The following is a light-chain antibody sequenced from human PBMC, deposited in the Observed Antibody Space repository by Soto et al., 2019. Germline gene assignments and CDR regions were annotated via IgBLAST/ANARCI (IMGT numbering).Light chain of an antibody. CDR3: GSYRISTAV. CDR1: SSDVGGYDY. Sequence: QSVLTQPASVSGSPGQSITISCTGTSSDVGGYDYVSWYQLHPGKAPKLMVFEVSNRPSGVSYRFSGSKSGNTASLTISGLQAEDEADYYCGSYRISTAVFGTGTKVTVL. J-gene: IGLJ1*01. V-gene: IGLV2-14*01. CDR2: EVS.